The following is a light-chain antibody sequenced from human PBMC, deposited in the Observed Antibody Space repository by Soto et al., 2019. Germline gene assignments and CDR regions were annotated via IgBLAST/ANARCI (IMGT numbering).Light chain of an antibody. J-gene: IGLJ2*01. CDR2: DVS. CDR1: SSDVGGYNY. CDR3: SSYTSSSTRVV. Sequence: QSALTQPASVSGSPGQSITISCTGTSSDVGGYNYVSWYQQHPGKAPKLMIYDVSNRPSGVSNRFSGSKSGNTASLTISGLQPEDEADYYCSSYTSSSTRVVFGGGTKLTVL. V-gene: IGLV2-14*01.